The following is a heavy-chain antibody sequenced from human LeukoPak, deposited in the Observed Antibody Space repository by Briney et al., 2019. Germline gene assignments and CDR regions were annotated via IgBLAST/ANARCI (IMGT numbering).Heavy chain of an antibody. D-gene: IGHD2-2*01. CDR3: AREYCSSTSCSPDAFDI. Sequence: GASVKVSCKASGYTFTGYYMHWVRQAPGQRLEWMGWINPNSGGTNYAQKFQGRVTMTRDTSISTAYMELSRLRSDDTAVYYCAREYCSSTSCSPDAFDIWGQGTMVTVSS. CDR1: GYTFTGYY. J-gene: IGHJ3*02. CDR2: INPNSGGT. V-gene: IGHV1-2*02.